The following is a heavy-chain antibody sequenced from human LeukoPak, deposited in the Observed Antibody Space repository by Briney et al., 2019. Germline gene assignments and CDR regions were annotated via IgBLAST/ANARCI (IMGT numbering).Heavy chain of an antibody. J-gene: IGHJ4*02. CDR2: IYHSGST. Sequence: SQTLSLTCAVSGGSISSGGYSWSWIRQPPGKGLEWIGYIYHSGSTNYNPSLKSRVTISVDTSKNQFSLKLSSVTAADTAVYYCARSSSLGFDYWGQGTLVTVSS. V-gene: IGHV4-30-2*01. CDR3: ARSSSLGFDY. D-gene: IGHD3-16*02. CDR1: GGSISSGGYS.